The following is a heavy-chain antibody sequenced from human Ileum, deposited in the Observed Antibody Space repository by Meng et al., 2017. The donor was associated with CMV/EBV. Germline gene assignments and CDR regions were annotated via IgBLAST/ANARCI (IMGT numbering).Heavy chain of an antibody. CDR3: ARDSRGTGVIDY. J-gene: IGHJ4*02. D-gene: IGHD2-8*01. CDR1: GGSIGTYY. V-gene: IGHV4-59*01. Sequence: CPVSGGSIGTYYRSWIRQPPGKGLEWIGYIYYSGGTSTSYNPSLKSRVTISVDTSKHQFSLKLTSVTAADTAVYYCARDSRGTGVIDYWGQGTLVTVSS. CDR2: IYYSGGTST.